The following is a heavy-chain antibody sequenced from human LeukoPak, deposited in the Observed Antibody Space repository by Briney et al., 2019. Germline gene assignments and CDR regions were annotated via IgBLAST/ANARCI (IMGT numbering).Heavy chain of an antibody. J-gene: IGHJ6*03. D-gene: IGHD3-22*01. CDR1: GFTFSSYS. CDR3: ARERGYYDSSGPYYYYYMDV. V-gene: IGHV3-21*04. Sequence: GGSLRLSCAASGFTFSSYSMNWVRQAPGKGLEWVSSISSSSSYIYYADSVKGRFTISRDNSKNTLYLQMNSLRAEDTAVYYCARERGYYDSSGPYYYYYMDVWGKGTTVTISS. CDR2: ISSSSSYI.